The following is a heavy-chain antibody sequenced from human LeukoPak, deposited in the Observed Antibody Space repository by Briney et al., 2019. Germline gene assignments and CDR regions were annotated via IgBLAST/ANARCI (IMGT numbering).Heavy chain of an antibody. CDR3: RHLVGATPFDY. J-gene: IGHJ4*02. CDR1: GGSFSGYY. D-gene: IGHD1-26*01. V-gene: IGHV4-34*01. Sequence: PSETLSLTCAVYGGSFSGYYWSWIRQPPGKGLEWIGEINHSGSSNYNPSLKSRRTISVDTTKNQFSLMLRSVTAADTTAVYCSRHLVGATPFDYWGQRTLVTVSS. CDR2: INHSGSS.